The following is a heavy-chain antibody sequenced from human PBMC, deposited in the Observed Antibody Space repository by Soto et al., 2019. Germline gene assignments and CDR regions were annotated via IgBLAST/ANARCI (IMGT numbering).Heavy chain of an antibody. CDR3: ARDCRLADYYDSSGYRAPSGLFDY. CDR2: ISYDGSNK. V-gene: IGHV3-30-3*01. J-gene: IGHJ4*02. Sequence: PGGSLRLSCAASGFTFSSYAMHWVRQAPGKGLEWVAVISYDGSNKYYADSVKGRFTISRDNSKNTLYLQMNSLRAEDTAVYYCARDCRLADYYDSSGYRAPSGLFDYWGQGTLVTVSS. CDR1: GFTFSSYA. D-gene: IGHD3-22*01.